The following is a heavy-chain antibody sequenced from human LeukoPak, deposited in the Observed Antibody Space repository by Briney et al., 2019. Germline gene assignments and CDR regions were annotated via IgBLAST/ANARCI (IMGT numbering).Heavy chain of an antibody. Sequence: SETLSLTCTVSLDSTTSNFWSWVRQPPGKGLEWIGEIHRSGSPNYNPSLQSRVTISIDRSRNQIVLELSSVTAADTAFYYCAREILGGLNPGAYWGQGTLVTVSS. CDR2: IHRSGSP. CDR1: LDSTTSNF. J-gene: IGHJ4*02. V-gene: IGHV4-4*02. CDR3: AREILGGLNPGAY. D-gene: IGHD1-14*01.